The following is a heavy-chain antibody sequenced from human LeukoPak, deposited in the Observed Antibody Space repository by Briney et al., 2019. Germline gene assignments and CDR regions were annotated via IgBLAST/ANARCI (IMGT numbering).Heavy chain of an antibody. CDR3: ARALNRGPSHYDFWSGYYNWFDP. V-gene: IGHV1-2*02. J-gene: IGHJ5*02. Sequence: ASVKVSCKASGYTFTGYYMHCVRQAPGQGLEWMGWINPYSGGTNSAQNFQCRVTMTRDTSISTAYMELSRLRSDDTAVYYCARALNRGPSHYDFWSGYYNWFDPWGQGTLVTVSS. D-gene: IGHD3-3*01. CDR1: GYTFTGYY. CDR2: INPYSGGT.